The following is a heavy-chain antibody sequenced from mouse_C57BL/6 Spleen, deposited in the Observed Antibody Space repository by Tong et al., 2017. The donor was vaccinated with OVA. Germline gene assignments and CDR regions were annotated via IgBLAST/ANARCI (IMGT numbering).Heavy chain of an antibody. CDR3: AREGGTAQASFAY. CDR1: GYSFTGYY. V-gene: IGHV1-31*01. J-gene: IGHJ3*01. Sequence: EVQLQESGPELVKPGASVKISCKASGYSFTGYYMHWVKQSHGNILDWIGYIYPYNGVSSYNQKFKGKATLTADKSSSTAYMQLSSLTSEDSAVYFCAREGGTAQASFAYWGQGTLVTVSA. CDR2: IYPYNGVS. D-gene: IGHD3-2*02.